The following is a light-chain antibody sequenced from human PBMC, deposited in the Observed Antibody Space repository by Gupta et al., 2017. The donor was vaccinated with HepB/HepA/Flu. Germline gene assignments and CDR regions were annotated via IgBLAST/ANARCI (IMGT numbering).Light chain of an antibody. CDR2: CAS. J-gene: IGKJ2*01. Sequence: DIVMTQSPHSLAVSLGERPTINCKSSKSVLYSSNNKNYLAWYQQKPGQPPKLLIYCASTRESGVPYRFSGSWSGTDFTLTISSLQAEDVAVYYCQQYHSPPYTFGQGTKLEIK. CDR1: KSVLYSSNNKNY. CDR3: QQYHSPPYT. V-gene: IGKV4-1*01.